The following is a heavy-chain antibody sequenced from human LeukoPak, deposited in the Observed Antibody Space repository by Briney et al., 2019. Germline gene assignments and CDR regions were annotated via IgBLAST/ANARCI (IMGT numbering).Heavy chain of an antibody. D-gene: IGHD6-19*01. CDR3: AREWGIAVIDY. CDR1: GFTFSSYS. V-gene: IGHV3-21*01. CDR2: ISSSSYI. Sequence: GGSLRLSCAASGFTFSSYSMNWVRQAPGKGLEWVSSISSSSYIYHADSVKGRFTISRDNAKNSLYLQMNSLRAEDTAVYYCAREWGIAVIDYWGQGTLVTVSS. J-gene: IGHJ4*02.